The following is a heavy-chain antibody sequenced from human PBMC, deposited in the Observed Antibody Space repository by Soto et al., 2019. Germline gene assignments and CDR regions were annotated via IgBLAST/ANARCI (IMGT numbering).Heavy chain of an antibody. V-gene: IGHV3-21*01. CDR1: GFTFTRYS. J-gene: IGHJ4*02. Sequence: GGSLRLSCAASGFTFTRYSMNWVRQAPGKGLEWVSSISITTNYIYYADSMKGRFTVSRDNAKNSVYLEMNSLSAEDTAVYYCARESEDLTSNFDYWGQGTLVTVSS. CDR3: ARESEDLTSNFDY. CDR2: ISITTNYI.